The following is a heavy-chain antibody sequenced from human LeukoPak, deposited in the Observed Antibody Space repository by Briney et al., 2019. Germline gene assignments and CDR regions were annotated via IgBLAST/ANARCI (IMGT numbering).Heavy chain of an antibody. J-gene: IGHJ4*02. Sequence: PSETLSLTCTVSGGSISSYYWSWIRQPAGKGLEWIGRIYTSGSTNYNPSLKSRVTMSVDTSKNQFSLKLSSVTAADTAVYYCARQNYYYDSSGDPLNFDYWGQGTLVTVSS. V-gene: IGHV4-4*07. D-gene: IGHD3-22*01. CDR1: GGSISSYY. CDR3: ARQNYYYDSSGDPLNFDY. CDR2: IYTSGST.